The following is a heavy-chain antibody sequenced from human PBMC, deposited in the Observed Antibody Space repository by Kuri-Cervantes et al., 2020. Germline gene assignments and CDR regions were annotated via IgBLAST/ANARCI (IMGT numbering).Heavy chain of an antibody. V-gene: IGHV1-8*02. CDR3: ARGFASSGSPPHDY. CDR1: GYTFTSYY. J-gene: IGHJ4*02. Sequence: ASVKVSCKASGYTFTSYYMHWVRQAPGQGLEWMGGIIPIFGTANYAQKFQGRVTMTRNTSISTAYMELSSLRSEDTAVYYCARGFASSGSPPHDYWGQGTLVTVSS. D-gene: IGHD3-10*01. CDR2: IIPIFGTA.